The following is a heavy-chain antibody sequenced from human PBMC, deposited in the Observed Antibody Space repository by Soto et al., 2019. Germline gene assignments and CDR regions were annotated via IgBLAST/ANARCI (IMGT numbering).Heavy chain of an antibody. D-gene: IGHD3-10*01. V-gene: IGHV4-34*01. CDR2: INHSGST. CDR3: ARGVLWFGAGQFDP. J-gene: IGHJ5*02. CDR1: GGSFSGYY. Sequence: ETLSLTCAVYGGSFSGYYWSWIRQPPGKGLEWIGEINHSGSTNYNPSLKSRVTISLDTSKNQFSLKLSSVTAADTAVYYCARGVLWFGAGQFDPWGQGTLVTVSS.